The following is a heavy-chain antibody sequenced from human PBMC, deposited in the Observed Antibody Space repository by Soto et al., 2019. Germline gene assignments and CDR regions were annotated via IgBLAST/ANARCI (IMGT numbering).Heavy chain of an antibody. D-gene: IGHD1-1*01. V-gene: IGHV3-30*04. CDR1: GFTFRSYA. CDR2: ISYDGRNK. Sequence: QVQLVESGGGVVQPGRSLRLSCAASGFTFRSYAMHWVRQAPGKGLEWVAVISYDGRNKYYADSVKGRFTTSRDNSKNTLYLQMNRLRAEDTAVYYCAREIEQLLDYWGQGTLVTVSS. CDR3: AREIEQLLDY. J-gene: IGHJ4*02.